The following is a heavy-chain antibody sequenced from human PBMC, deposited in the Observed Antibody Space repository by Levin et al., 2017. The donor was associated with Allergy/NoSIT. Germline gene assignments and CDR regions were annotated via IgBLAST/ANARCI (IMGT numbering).Heavy chain of an antibody. V-gene: IGHV4-31*03. Sequence: PSETLSLTCTVSGGSITSGEYYWSWIRQPPGTGLEWVGYIYYSGDTYYNPSLKSRLRIPVATSGSQFSLRLRSVTAADTAVYYCARERDYGDSHEIDYWGQGTLVTVSS. D-gene: IGHD4-17*01. J-gene: IGHJ4*02. CDR1: GGSITSGEYY. CDR3: ARERDYGDSHEIDY. CDR2: IYYSGDT.